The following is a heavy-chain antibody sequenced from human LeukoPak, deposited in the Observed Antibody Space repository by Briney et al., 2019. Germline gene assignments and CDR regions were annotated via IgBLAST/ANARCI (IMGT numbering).Heavy chain of an antibody. D-gene: IGHD3-3*01. Sequence: GGSLRLSCAASGFTFSSYAMHWVRQAPGKGLEWVAVISYDGSNKYYADSVKGRFTISRDNSKNTLYLQMNSLRAEDTAVYYCAREYHVQGFLEWSPLGAGYFQHWGQGTLVTVPS. CDR2: ISYDGSNK. J-gene: IGHJ1*01. CDR1: GFTFSSYA. V-gene: IGHV3-30*04. CDR3: AREYHVQGFLEWSPLGAGYFQH.